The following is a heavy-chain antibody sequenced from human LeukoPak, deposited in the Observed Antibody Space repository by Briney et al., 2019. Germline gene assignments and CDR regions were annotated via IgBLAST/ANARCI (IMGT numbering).Heavy chain of an antibody. V-gene: IGHV3-23*01. CDR3: AKDLLRYYGSGSGSNWFDP. Sequence: PGGSLRLSCAASGFTFSSYAMSWVRQAPGKGLEWVSPISGSGGITYYADSVKGRFTISRDNSKNTLYLQMNSLRAEDTAVYYCAKDLLRYYGSGSGSNWFDPWGQGTLVTVSS. D-gene: IGHD3-10*01. CDR2: ISGSGGIT. CDR1: GFTFSSYA. J-gene: IGHJ5*02.